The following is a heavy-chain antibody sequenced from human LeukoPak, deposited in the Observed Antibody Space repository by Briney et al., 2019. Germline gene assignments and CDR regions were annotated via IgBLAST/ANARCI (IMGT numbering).Heavy chain of an antibody. V-gene: IGHV1-24*01. CDR3: AREGALYDSSDYYLSWFDP. J-gene: IGHJ5*02. Sequence: GASVKISCKVSGYTLTELSMHWVRQAPGKGLEWTGGFDPEDGETIYAQKFQGRVTMTEDTSTDTAYMELRSLRSDDTAVYYCAREGALYDSSDYYLSWFDPWGQGTLVTVSS. CDR2: FDPEDGET. CDR1: GYTLTELS. D-gene: IGHD3-22*01.